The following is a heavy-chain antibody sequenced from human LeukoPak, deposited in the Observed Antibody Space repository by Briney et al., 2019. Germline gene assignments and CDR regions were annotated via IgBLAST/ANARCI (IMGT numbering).Heavy chain of an antibody. CDR2: IDHSGST. CDR1: GGSFSGYY. Sequence: PSETLSLTCAVYGGSFSGYYWSWIRQPPGKGLEWIREIDHSGSTNYNPSLKSRVTISVDTSKNQFSLKLSSVTAADTAVYYCARIKADYGSGTYYGYWGQGTLVTVSS. J-gene: IGHJ4*02. CDR3: ARIKADYGSGTYYGY. V-gene: IGHV4-34*01. D-gene: IGHD3-10*01.